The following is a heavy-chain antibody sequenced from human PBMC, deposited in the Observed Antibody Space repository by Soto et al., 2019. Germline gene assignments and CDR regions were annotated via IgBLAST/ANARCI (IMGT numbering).Heavy chain of an antibody. CDR1: GGSFSGYY. J-gene: IGHJ4*01. D-gene: IGHD2-2*01. Sequence: QVQLQQWGAGLLKPSETLSLTCAVYGGSFSGYYWTWIRQSPEKGLECIGEFNHSGTTYYNPSFKTRVTISVRTPKNQFSLKISSVTAKDTDVYYCAREIGYCRSNNCYYSRPSRFDSLGHGTLVTVSS. CDR2: FNHSGTT. CDR3: AREIGYCRSNNCYYSRPSRFDS. V-gene: IGHV4-34*01.